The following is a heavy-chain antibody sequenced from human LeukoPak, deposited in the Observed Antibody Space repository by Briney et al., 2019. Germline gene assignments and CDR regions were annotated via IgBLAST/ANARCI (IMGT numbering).Heavy chain of an antibody. CDR2: IYHSGST. Sequence: GSLRLSCAASGFTFSSAWMNWVRQPPGKGLEWIGEIYHSGSTNYNPSLKSRVTISVDKSKNQFSLKLSSVTAADTAVYYCARDLKTYGMDVWGQGTTVTVSS. CDR3: ARDLKTYGMDV. V-gene: IGHV4-4*02. J-gene: IGHJ6*02. CDR1: GFTFSSAW.